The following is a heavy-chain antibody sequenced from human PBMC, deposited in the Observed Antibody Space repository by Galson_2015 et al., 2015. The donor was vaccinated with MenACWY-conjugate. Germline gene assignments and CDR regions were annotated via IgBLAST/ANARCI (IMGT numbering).Heavy chain of an antibody. J-gene: IGHJ3*02. Sequence: SETLSLTCTVSGGSISGYYWSWIRQPPGKGLEWVGFIYYSGYSHYNPSLKSRVIVSLDTSSNQFSLRLTSMTSADTAVYYCARVMGGDVVDMWGQGTMVTVSS. CDR1: GGSISGYY. CDR3: ARVMGGDVVDM. V-gene: IGHV4-59*01. CDR2: IYYSGYS. D-gene: IGHD2-15*01.